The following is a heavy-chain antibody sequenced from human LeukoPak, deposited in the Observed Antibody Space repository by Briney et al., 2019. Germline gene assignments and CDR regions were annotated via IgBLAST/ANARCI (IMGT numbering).Heavy chain of an antibody. V-gene: IGHV3-7*01. CDR1: GFTFSNYW. Sequence: GGSLRLSCEAYGFTFSNYWMSWVRQAPGKRLEWVANIKGDGSEIYYVDSVKRRFTISRDNDKTSLYLQMNNLRAEDTAVYYCARDGSSFDYWGQGALVTVSS. J-gene: IGHJ4*02. CDR2: IKGDGSEI. CDR3: ARDGSSFDY. D-gene: IGHD2-15*01.